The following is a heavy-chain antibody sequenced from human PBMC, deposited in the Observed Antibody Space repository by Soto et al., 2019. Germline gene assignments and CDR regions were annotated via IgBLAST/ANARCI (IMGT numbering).Heavy chain of an antibody. CDR2: IFSNDEK. J-gene: IGHJ6*03. CDR1: GFSLSNARMG. D-gene: IGHD4-17*01. CDR3: ARGLDYGDYQAYYYMDV. Sequence: QVTLKESGPVLVKPTEALTLTCTVSGFSLSNARMGVSWIRQPPGKALQWLAHIFSNDEKSYSTSLKRRLTNSKDTSKSQVVLTMTNMDPVDTAPYYCARGLDYGDYQAYYYMDVWGKGTTVTVSS. V-gene: IGHV2-26*01.